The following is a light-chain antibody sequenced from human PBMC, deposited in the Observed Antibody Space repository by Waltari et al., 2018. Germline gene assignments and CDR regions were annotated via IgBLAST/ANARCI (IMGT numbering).Light chain of an antibody. J-gene: IGLJ1*01. CDR2: EVN. CDR3: GSYRTGSTYI. Sequence: QSALTQPPSVSKSLGQSVTISCTGTSSDIGGYNGVSWYHQHSGTAPRLLIYEVNKRPSGVSDRFSGSKSGNTASLTISGLQAEDEADYYCGSYRTGSTYIFGAGTRLTVL. V-gene: IGLV2-18*02. CDR1: SSDIGGYNG.